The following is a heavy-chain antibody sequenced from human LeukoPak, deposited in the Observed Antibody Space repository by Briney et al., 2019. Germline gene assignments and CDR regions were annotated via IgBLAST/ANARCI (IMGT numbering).Heavy chain of an antibody. CDR1: GFTFSSYA. CDR2: ISYDGSNK. J-gene: IGHJ6*04. Sequence: PGRSLRLSCAASGFTFSSYATHWVRQAPGKGLEWVAVISYDGSNKYYADSVKGRFTISRDNSKNTLYLQMNSLRAEDTAVYYCARGRVRGVIYTYYYGMDVWGKGTTVTVSS. D-gene: IGHD3-10*01. CDR3: ARGRVRGVIYTYYYGMDV. V-gene: IGHV3-30*04.